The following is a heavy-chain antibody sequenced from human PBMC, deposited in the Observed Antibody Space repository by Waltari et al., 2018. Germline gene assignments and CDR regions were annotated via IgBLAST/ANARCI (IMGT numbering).Heavy chain of an antibody. CDR2: FRMGRIST. Sequence: EVQLVESGGILVQPGGSLRLSCAASGFSFSSFSLNWVRQAPGNGLGWVACFRMGRISTFYAASCKGRFTSSRDNAKNSLYLQMNNLRVEDTAIYYCARDRDSFPARTDLVWGQGTLVTVSS. CDR3: ARDRDSFPARTDLV. CDR1: GFSFSSFS. V-gene: IGHV3-48*01. J-gene: IGHJ4*02. D-gene: IGHD2-21*01.